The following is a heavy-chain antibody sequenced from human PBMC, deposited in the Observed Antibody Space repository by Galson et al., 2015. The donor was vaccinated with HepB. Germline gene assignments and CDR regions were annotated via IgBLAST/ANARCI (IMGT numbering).Heavy chain of an antibody. CDR3: AKPGLGHYYYYYMDV. CDR2: ISGSGGST. Sequence: SLRLSCAASGFTFSSYAMSWVRQAPGKGLEWVSAISGSGGSTYYADSVKGRFTISRDNSKNTLYLQMNSLRAEDTAVYYCAKPGLGHYYYYYMDVWGKGTTVTVSS. V-gene: IGHV3-23*01. J-gene: IGHJ6*03. CDR1: GFTFSSYA.